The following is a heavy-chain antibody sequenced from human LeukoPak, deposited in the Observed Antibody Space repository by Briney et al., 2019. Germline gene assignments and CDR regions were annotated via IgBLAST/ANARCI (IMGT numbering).Heavy chain of an antibody. Sequence: PSGTLSLTCAVSGGSISSGGYYWSWIRQHPGKGLEWIGYIYYSGSTYYNPSLKSRVTISLDTSKNQFSLKLSSVTAADTAVYYCARDDYYDSSRAFDIWGQGTMVTVSS. CDR1: GGSISSGGYY. D-gene: IGHD3-22*01. J-gene: IGHJ3*02. CDR2: IYYSGST. CDR3: ARDDYYDSSRAFDI. V-gene: IGHV4-31*11.